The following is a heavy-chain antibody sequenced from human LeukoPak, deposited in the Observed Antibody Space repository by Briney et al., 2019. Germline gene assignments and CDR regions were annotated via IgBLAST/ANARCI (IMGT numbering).Heavy chain of an antibody. D-gene: IGHD6-6*01. Sequence: PSETLSLTCTVSGGSIYSYYWSWIRQPPGKGLEWIGYIYYSGSTNYNPSLKSQVTISVDMSKNHFSLKLTSVTAPDTAVYYCARHEYSSSSEGFDYWGQGTLVTVSS. CDR3: ARHEYSSSSEGFDY. J-gene: IGHJ4*02. V-gene: IGHV4-59*08. CDR2: IYYSGST. CDR1: GGSIYSYY.